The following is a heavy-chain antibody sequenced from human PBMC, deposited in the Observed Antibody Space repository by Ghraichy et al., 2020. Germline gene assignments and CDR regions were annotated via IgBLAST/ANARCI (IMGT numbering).Heavy chain of an antibody. J-gene: IGHJ1*01. CDR1: GGSISSYY. V-gene: IGHV4-59*01. D-gene: IGHD6-19*01. CDR2: IYYSGST. CDR3: ATSPIRSGWYRLRYFQH. Sequence: SETLSLTCTVSGGSISSYYWSWIRQPPGKGLEWIGYIYYSGSTNYNPSLKSRVTISVDTSKNQFSLKLSSVTAADTAVYYCATSPIRSGWYRLRYFQHWGQGTLVTVSS.